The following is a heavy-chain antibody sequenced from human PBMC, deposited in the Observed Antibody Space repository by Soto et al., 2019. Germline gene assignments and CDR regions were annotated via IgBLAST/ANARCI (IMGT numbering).Heavy chain of an antibody. CDR2: IYWNDDK. J-gene: IGHJ4*02. Sequence: ASGPTLVNPTQTLTLTCTFSGFSLSTSGVGVGWIRQPPGKALEWLALIYWNDDKRYSPSLKSRLTITKDTSKNQVVLTMTNMDPVDTATYYCAHSDGSSWDFDYWGQGTLVTVSS. V-gene: IGHV2-5*01. D-gene: IGHD6-13*01. CDR3: AHSDGSSWDFDY. CDR1: GFSLSTSGVG.